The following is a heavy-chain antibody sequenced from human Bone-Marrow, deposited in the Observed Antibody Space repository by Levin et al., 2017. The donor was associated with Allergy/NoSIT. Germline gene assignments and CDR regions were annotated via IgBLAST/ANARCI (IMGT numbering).Heavy chain of an antibody. J-gene: IGHJ6*02. V-gene: IGHV3-48*03. CDR3: ARDGAYYDILTGLYYYYYGMDV. CDR1: GFTFSSYE. CDR2: ISSSGSTI. D-gene: IGHD3-9*01. Sequence: GGSLRLSCAASGFTFSSYEMNWVRQAPGKGLEWVSYISSSGSTIYYADSVKGRFTISRDNAKNSLYLQMNSLRAEDTAVYYCARDGAYYDILTGLYYYYYGMDVWGQGTTVTVSS.